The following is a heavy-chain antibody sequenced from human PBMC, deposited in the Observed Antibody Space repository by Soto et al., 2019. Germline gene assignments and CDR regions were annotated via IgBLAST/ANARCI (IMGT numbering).Heavy chain of an antibody. CDR2: ISGSGGNI. CDR3: AKDKGPSVGATPGYYYQGLDV. D-gene: IGHD2-15*01. J-gene: IGHJ6*02. Sequence: GGSLRLSCAASGFTFRSYAMSWVRQAPRKGLEWVSAISGSGGNIYYADSVKGRFTISRDNSKNTLYLEMNSLRAEDTAVYYCAKDKGPSVGATPGYYYQGLDVWGQGTTVTVSS. V-gene: IGHV3-23*01. CDR1: GFTFRSYA.